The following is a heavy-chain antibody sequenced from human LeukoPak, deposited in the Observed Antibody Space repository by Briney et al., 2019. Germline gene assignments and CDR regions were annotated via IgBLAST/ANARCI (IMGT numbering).Heavy chain of an antibody. D-gene: IGHD3-10*01. V-gene: IGHV4-30-4*01. CDR3: ARETSGMVRGVISSWDEYYFDY. Sequence: PSETLSLTCTVSGGSISSGDYYWSWIRQPPGKGLEWIGYIYYSGSTYYNPSLKSRVTISVDTSKNQFSLKLSSVTAADTAVYYCARETSGMVRGVISSWDEYYFDYGGQGTLVTVSS. CDR1: GGSISSGDYY. J-gene: IGHJ4*02. CDR2: IYYSGST.